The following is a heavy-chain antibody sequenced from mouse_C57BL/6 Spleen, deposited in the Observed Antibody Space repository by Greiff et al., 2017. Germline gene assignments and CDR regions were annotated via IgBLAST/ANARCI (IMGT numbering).Heavy chain of an antibody. CDR1: GYTFTSYW. CDR3: SRKGGTTVYYFDY. J-gene: IGHJ2*01. D-gene: IGHD1-1*01. CDR2: IDPSDSYT. V-gene: IGHV1-59*01. Sequence: QVQLQQPGAELVRPGTSVKLSCKASGYTFTSYWMHWVKQRPGQGLEWIGVIDPSDSYTNYNQKFKGQATLTVDTSSSTAYMQLSSLTSEDSAVXYCSRKGGTTVYYFDYWGQGTTLTVSS.